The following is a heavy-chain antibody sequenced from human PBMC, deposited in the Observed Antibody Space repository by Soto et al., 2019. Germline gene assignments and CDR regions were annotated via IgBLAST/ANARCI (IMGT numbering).Heavy chain of an antibody. CDR3: AKVNHYYDSSGYVSFFFDY. Sequence: GGSLRLSCAASGFTFSSYWMHWVRQAPGKGLVWVSRINSDGSSTSYADSVKGRFTISRDNAKNTLYLQMNSLRAEDTAVYYCAKVNHYYDSSGYVSFFFDYWGQGTLVTVSS. CDR2: INSDGSST. D-gene: IGHD3-22*01. CDR1: GFTFSSYW. J-gene: IGHJ4*02. V-gene: IGHV3-74*01.